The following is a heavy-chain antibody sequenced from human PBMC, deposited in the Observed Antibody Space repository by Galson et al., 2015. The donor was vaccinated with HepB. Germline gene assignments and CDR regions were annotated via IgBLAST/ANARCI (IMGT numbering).Heavy chain of an antibody. J-gene: IGHJ4*02. CDR3: ASFSSGWSGY. CDR2: IIPILGIA. V-gene: IGHV1-69*04. CDR1: GGTLSSYA. D-gene: IGHD6-19*01. Sequence: SVKVSCKASGGTLSSYAISWVRQAPGQGLEWMGRIIPILGIANYAQKFQGRVTITADKSTSTAYMELSSLRSEDTAVYYCASFSSGWSGYWGQGTLVTVSS.